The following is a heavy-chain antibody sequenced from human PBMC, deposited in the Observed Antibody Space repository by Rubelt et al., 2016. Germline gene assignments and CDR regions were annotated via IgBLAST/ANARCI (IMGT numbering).Heavy chain of an antibody. Sequence: LKSRVTISVDTSKNQFSLKLSPVTAADTAVYYCARHEVVVIAIRSNNWFDPWGQGTLVTVSS. CDR3: ARHEVVVIAIRSNNWFDP. J-gene: IGHJ5*02. V-gene: IGHV4-39*01. D-gene: IGHD2-21*01.